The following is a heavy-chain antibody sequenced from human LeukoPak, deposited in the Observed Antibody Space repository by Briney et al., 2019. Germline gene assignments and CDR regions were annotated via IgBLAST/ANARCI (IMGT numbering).Heavy chain of an antibody. CDR3: ARPSWHYGSGSYPKPFDY. D-gene: IGHD3-10*01. CDR1: GYSISSGYY. Sequence: SETLSLTCTVSGYSISSGYYWGWIRQPPGKGLEWIGSIYHSGSTYYNPSLKSRVTISVDTSKNQFSLKLSSVTAADTAVYYCARPSWHYGSGSYPKPFDYWGQGTLVTVSS. J-gene: IGHJ4*02. CDR2: IYHSGST. V-gene: IGHV4-38-2*02.